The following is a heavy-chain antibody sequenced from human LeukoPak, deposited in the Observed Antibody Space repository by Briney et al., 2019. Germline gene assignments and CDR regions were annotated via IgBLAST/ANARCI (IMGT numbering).Heavy chain of an antibody. CDR2: INSDATST. D-gene: IGHD6-13*01. CDR1: GFTFDDFA. J-gene: IGHJ4*02. Sequence: GGSLRLSCAASGFTFDDFAMHWVRHAPGKGLVWVSRINSDATSTSYADSVRGRFTISRGDAKNTMYLQMNSLRAEDTAMYYCVRGSPGYSSSWHAYWGQGTLVTVSS. V-gene: IGHV3-74*01. CDR3: VRGSPGYSSSWHAY.